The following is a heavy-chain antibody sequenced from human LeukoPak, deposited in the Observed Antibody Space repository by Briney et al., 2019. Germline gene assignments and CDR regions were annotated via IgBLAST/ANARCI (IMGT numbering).Heavy chain of an antibody. V-gene: IGHV4-59*01. CDR2: IYYSGST. CDR3: ARGVMWLYYFDY. D-gene: IGHD5-12*01. CDR1: GGSISSYY. J-gene: IGHJ4*02. Sequence: SQTLSLTCTVSGGSISSYYWSWIRQPPGKGLEWIGYIYYSGSTNYNPSLKSRVTISVDTSKNQFSLKLSSVTAADTAVYYCARGVMWLYYFDYWGQGTLVTVSS.